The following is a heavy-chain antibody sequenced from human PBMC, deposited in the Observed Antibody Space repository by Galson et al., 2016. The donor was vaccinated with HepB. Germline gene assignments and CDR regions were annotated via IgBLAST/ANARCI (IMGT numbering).Heavy chain of an antibody. V-gene: IGHV3-11*06. D-gene: IGHD3-3*01. Sequence: SLRLSCAVSGFTFSDYYVSWIRQAPGKGPEWVSYISSISSHTNYGDSVKGRFTISRDNAKNSVDLQMNSLRPDDTAVYYCAATQYDSLRGDVWGKGTTVTVSS. J-gene: IGHJ6*04. CDR2: ISSISSHT. CDR3: AATQYDSLRGDV. CDR1: GFTFSDYY.